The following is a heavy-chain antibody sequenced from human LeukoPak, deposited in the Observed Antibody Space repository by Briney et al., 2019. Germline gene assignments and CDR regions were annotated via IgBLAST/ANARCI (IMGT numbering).Heavy chain of an antibody. V-gene: IGHV4-31*03. D-gene: IGHD3-22*01. CDR2: IYYSGST. CDR1: GGSISTGGYY. J-gene: IGHJ4*02. Sequence: SETLSLTCTVSGGSISTGGYYWSWIRQHPEKGLEWIGYIYYSGSTYYNPSLKSRVTISEDTSTNQFSLKLSSVTAADTAVYYCVRGRGDYYDSSGGYYSDFWGQGTLVTVSS. CDR3: VRGRGDYYDSSGGYYSDF.